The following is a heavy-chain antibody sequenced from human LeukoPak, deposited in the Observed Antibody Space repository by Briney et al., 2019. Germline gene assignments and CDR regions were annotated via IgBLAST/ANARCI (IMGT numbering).Heavy chain of an antibody. CDR2: IDSSSSTI. J-gene: IGHJ4*02. CDR1: GFTFSSYS. CDR3: ASPXDY. V-gene: IGHV3-48*01. Sequence: GGSLRLSCAASGFTFSSYSMNWVRQAPGKGLEWVSYIDSSSSTIYYADSVKGRFTISRDNAKNSLYLQMNSLRAEDTAVYYCASPXDYWGQGTLVTVSS.